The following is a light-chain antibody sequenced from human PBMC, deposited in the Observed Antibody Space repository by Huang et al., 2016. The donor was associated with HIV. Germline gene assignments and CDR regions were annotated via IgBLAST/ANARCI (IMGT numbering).Light chain of an antibody. Sequence: IQLTQSPSSLSASVGDRVTITCRASQGISSYLAGYQQKPGKAPKLLIYAASTLQSVVPSRFSGSGSGTDFTLTISSLQPEDFATYHCQQLNSYPPTFGQGTKVEIK. V-gene: IGKV1-9*01. CDR2: AAS. CDR3: QQLNSYPPT. J-gene: IGKJ1*01. CDR1: QGISSY.